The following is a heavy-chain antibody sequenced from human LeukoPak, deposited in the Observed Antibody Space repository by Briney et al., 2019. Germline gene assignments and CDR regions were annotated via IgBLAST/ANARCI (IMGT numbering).Heavy chain of an antibody. CDR3: ARDIRIEDYSGSYFSY. CDR1: GGSISSYY. Sequence: SETLSLTCTVSGGSISSYYWSWIRQPPGKGLEWIGYIYYSGSTNYNPSLKSRVTISVDTSKNQFSLKLSSVTAADTAVYYCARDIRIEDYSGSYFSYWGQGTLVTVSS. J-gene: IGHJ4*02. D-gene: IGHD1-26*01. CDR2: IYYSGST. V-gene: IGHV4-59*01.